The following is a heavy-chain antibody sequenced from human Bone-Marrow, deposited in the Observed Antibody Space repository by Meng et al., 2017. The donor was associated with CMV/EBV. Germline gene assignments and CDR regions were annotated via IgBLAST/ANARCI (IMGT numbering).Heavy chain of an antibody. Sequence: GGSLRLSCAGSGFTFRSYGMSWVRQAPGRGLEWISYISATGDTIHYADSVKGRFTVSRDNTKSSVYLRMNSLGAEDTAVYYCARDRDTHYCYSDSCYGLAYWGQGTRVTVSS. CDR1: GFTFRSYG. V-gene: IGHV3-48*04. J-gene: IGHJ4*02. CDR3: ARDRDTHYCYSDSCYGLAY. D-gene: IGHD2/OR15-2a*01. CDR2: ISATGDTI.